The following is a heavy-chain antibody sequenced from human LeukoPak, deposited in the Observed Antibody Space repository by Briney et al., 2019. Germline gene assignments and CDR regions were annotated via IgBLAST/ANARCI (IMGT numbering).Heavy chain of an antibody. CDR1: GGTFSGYA. J-gene: IGHJ3*02. CDR3: ASFPSTYYYDSSGYSDAFDI. D-gene: IGHD3-22*01. CDR2: IIPIFGTA. Sequence: GASVKVSCKASGGTFSGYAISWVRQAPGQGLEWMGGIIPIFGTANYAQKFQGRVTITADESTSTAYMELSSLRSEDTAVYYCASFPSTYYYDSSGYSDAFDIWGQGTMVTVSS. V-gene: IGHV1-69*13.